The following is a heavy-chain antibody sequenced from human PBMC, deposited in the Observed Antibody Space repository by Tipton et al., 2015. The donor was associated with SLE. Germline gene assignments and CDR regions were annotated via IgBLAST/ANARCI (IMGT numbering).Heavy chain of an antibody. J-gene: IGHJ4*02. D-gene: IGHD3-22*01. CDR1: DDALSSSSYY. CDR2: IHHSGNT. Sequence: TLSLTCTVSDDALSSSSYYWGWVRQPPGKGLEWIGSIHHSGNTYFNPSLKSRVTMSIDTSRNEVFLRLTSVTAADTAVYYCARHDYDSNGYYQHYFDYWGQGTLVTVSS. V-gene: IGHV4-39*01. CDR3: ARHDYDSNGYYQHYFDY.